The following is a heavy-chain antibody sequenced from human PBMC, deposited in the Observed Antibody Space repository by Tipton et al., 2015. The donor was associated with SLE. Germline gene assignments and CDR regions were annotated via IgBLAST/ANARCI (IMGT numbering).Heavy chain of an antibody. V-gene: IGHV4-39*07. CDR1: GCSISSSSYY. Sequence: TLSLTCTFSGCSISSSSYYWVWIRPPPGKGMEWIGSIYYSGSTYYNPSLQSRVTISVDTSKNQFSLKLSSVTAAATAVYDCARLQWFRRGGWFDPWGQGTLVTVSS. CDR3: ARLQWFRRGGWFDP. CDR2: IYYSGST. J-gene: IGHJ5*02. D-gene: IGHD3-10*01.